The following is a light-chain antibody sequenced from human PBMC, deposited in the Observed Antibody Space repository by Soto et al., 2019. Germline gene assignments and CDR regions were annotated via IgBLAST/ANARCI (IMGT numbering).Light chain of an antibody. J-gene: IGKJ5*01. Sequence: VLTPTPLSLSVAPGKPASISCKSSQSLLHITGETFLFWYLQKPGQSPQLLIYEVSTRVSGVPDRFSGSGSGTDFTLEISRVETDDVGIYYCMQSTQLPPTFGQGRRLETK. CDR3: MQSTQLPPT. CDR2: EVS. CDR1: QSLLHITGETF. V-gene: IGKV2D-29*02.